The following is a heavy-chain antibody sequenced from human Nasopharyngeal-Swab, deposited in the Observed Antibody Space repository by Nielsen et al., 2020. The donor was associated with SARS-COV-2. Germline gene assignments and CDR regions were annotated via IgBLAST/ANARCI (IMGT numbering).Heavy chain of an antibody. Sequence: WIRQPPGKGREWVSAISGGGGGTYYADSVKGRFTISRDNSKDTLYLQMHSLRAEDTAIYYCAKDAYDSSGYYYNQIEYWGQGSLVTVSS. CDR3: AKDAYDSSGYYYNQIEY. D-gene: IGHD3-22*01. V-gene: IGHV3-23*01. J-gene: IGHJ4*02. CDR2: ISGGGGGT.